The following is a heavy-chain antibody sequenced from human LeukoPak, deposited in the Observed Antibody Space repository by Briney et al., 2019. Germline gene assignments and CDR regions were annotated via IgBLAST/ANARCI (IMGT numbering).Heavy chain of an antibody. Sequence: PSETLSLTCTVSGGSISSYYWSWIRQPPGKGLEWIGYIYYSGSTNYNPSLKSRVTISVDTSKNQFSLKLSSVTAADTAVYYCARGRWSRDGYNYVDYWGQGTLVTVSS. J-gene: IGHJ4*02. CDR1: GGSISSYY. CDR3: ARGRWSRDGYNYVDY. CDR2: IYYSGST. D-gene: IGHD5-24*01. V-gene: IGHV4-59*01.